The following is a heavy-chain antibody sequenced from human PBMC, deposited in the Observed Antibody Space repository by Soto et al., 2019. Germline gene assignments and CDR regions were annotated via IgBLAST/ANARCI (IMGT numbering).Heavy chain of an antibody. Sequence: PGWSLRLSCAASGFTFRSYSMNWVRQAPGKGLEWVSYISSSGSTIYYADSVKGRFTISRDNAKNSLYLQMNGLRDEDTAVYYCARDLRMVYAIDFDYWGQGTLVTVSS. CDR1: GFTFRSYS. J-gene: IGHJ4*02. CDR2: ISSSGSTI. V-gene: IGHV3-48*02. D-gene: IGHD2-8*01. CDR3: ARDLRMVYAIDFDY.